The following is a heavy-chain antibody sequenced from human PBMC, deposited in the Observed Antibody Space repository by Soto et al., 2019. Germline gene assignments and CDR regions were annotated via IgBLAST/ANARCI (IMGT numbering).Heavy chain of an antibody. CDR1: GFTFSSYA. Sequence: EVQLLESGGGLVQPGGSLRLSCAASGFTFSSYAMSWVRQAPGKGLEWVSGLSGGGGSTYYADPVKGRFTISRDNSKYTLYLQMNSLRAEDTALYYCANPFVVTTVYSYGRDVWGQGTTVAV. J-gene: IGHJ6*02. CDR2: LSGGGGST. CDR3: ANPFVVTTVYSYGRDV. D-gene: IGHD4-17*01. V-gene: IGHV3-23*01.